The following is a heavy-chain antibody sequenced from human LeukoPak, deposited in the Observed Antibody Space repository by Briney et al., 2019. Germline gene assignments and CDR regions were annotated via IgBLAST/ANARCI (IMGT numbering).Heavy chain of an antibody. CDR1: GFTVSSNY. CDR3: AKTGNPATGDY. D-gene: IGHD1-1*01. CDR2: VYSGGYT. V-gene: IGHV3-53*01. Sequence: GGSLRLSCAASGFTVSSNYMSWVRQAPGKGLEWVSVVYSGGYTYYADSVKGRFTISRDNSKNTLYLQTNSLRAEDTAFYYCAKTGNPATGDYWGQGTLVTVSS. J-gene: IGHJ4*02.